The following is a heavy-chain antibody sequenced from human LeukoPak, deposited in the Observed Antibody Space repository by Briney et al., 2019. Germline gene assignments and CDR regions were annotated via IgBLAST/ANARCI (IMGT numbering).Heavy chain of an antibody. D-gene: IGHD3-22*01. V-gene: IGHV4-59*12. Sequence: PSETLSLTCTVSGVPISSYYWSWIRQPPGKGLEWIGYIYYTGGTSYSPSLNSRATISVDTSKNQISLKLNSVTAADTAVYYCARGRIVADNTGAFDIWGQGTMVPVSS. J-gene: IGHJ3*02. CDR2: IYYTGGT. CDR1: GVPISSYY. CDR3: ARGRIVADNTGAFDI.